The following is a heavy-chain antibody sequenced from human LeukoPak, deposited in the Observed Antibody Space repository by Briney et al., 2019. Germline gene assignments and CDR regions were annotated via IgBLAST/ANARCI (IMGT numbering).Heavy chain of an antibody. D-gene: IGHD1-1*01. Sequence: PSETLSLTCTVSGGSISSGDYYWSWIRQPPGKGLEWIGYIYYSGSTYYNPSLKSRVTISVDTSKNQFSLKLSSVTAADTAVYYCARGFTGGYHFDYWGQGTLVTVSS. CDR1: GGSISSGDYY. CDR3: ARGFTGGYHFDY. CDR2: IYYSGST. V-gene: IGHV4-30-4*08. J-gene: IGHJ4*02.